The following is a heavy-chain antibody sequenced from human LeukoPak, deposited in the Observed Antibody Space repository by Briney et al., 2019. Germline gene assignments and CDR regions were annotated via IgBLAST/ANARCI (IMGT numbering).Heavy chain of an antibody. CDR1: GGSISSSSSY. J-gene: IGHJ1*01. D-gene: IGHD3-3*01. Sequence: SETLSLTCTVSGGSISSSSSYWGWIRQPPGKGLEWIGIIYYSGSTYYNPSLKSRVTISVDTSKNQFSLKLSSVTAADTAVYYCATSANDFWSGYYKEYFQYWGQGTLVTVSS. CDR2: IYYSGST. V-gene: IGHV4-39*01. CDR3: ATSANDFWSGYYKEYFQY.